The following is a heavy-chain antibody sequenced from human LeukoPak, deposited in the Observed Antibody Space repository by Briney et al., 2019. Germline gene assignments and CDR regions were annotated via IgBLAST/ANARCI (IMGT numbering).Heavy chain of an antibody. Sequence: GGSLRLSCAASGFTFEDYAMHWVRQAPGKGLEWVSGITWNSGDIGYADSVKGRFTISRDNAKNSLYLQMNSLKPEDMAVYYCAKSLAAAGPEGMDCWGQGTLVSVSS. CDR1: GFTFEDYA. CDR3: AKSLAAAGPEGMDC. CDR2: ITWNSGDI. V-gene: IGHV3-9*03. J-gene: IGHJ4*02. D-gene: IGHD6-13*01.